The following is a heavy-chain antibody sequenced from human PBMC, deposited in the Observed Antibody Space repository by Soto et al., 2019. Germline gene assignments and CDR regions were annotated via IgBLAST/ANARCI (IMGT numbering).Heavy chain of an antibody. J-gene: IGHJ4*02. D-gene: IGHD1-26*01. Sequence: GGSLRLSCAASGFTFSSYAMHWVRQAPGKGLEWVAVISYDGSNKYYADSVKGRFTISRDNSKNTLYLQMNSLRAEDTAVYYCARGEELIVGAMGGFDYWGQGTLVTVSS. CDR1: GFTFSSYA. CDR3: ARGEELIVGAMGGFDY. V-gene: IGHV3-30-3*01. CDR2: ISYDGSNK.